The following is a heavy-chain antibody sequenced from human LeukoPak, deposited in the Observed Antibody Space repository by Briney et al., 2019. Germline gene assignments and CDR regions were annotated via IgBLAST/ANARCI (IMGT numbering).Heavy chain of an antibody. Sequence: GGSLRLSCAASGFTFSSNAISWVRQAPGEGLEWVSFISDSGGSTYYADSVKGRFAISRDNSKNTLYLQMNSLRDEDTAAYYCAKGRGSTSIYDYWGQGTLVTVSS. D-gene: IGHD2-2*01. CDR2: ISDSGGST. V-gene: IGHV3-23*01. CDR3: AKGRGSTSIYDY. CDR1: GFTFSSNA. J-gene: IGHJ4*02.